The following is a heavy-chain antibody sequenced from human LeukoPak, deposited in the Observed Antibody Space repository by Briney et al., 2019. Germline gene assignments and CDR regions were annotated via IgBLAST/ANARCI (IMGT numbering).Heavy chain of an antibody. D-gene: IGHD4-17*01. J-gene: IGHJ4*02. CDR2: IKQDGGQI. V-gene: IGHV3-7*01. CDR1: EFTFISYW. Sequence: GGSLRLSCAASEFTFISYWMSWVRQAPGKGLEWVANIKQDGGQIYYLDSVKGRFTVSRDNAKNSLYLQMNSLRAEDTAVYYCARLGARQTLEYWGQGTLVTVSS. CDR3: ARLGARQTLEY.